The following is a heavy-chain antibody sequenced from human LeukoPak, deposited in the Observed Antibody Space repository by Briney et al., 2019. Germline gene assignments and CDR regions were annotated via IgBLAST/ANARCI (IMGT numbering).Heavy chain of an antibody. Sequence: PSETLSLTCTVSGGSISSYYWSWIRQPPGKGLEWIGYIYYSGSTNYSPSLKSRVTISVDTSKNQFSLKLNSVTAADTAVYYCARERSSSWYRGEFDYWGQGTLVTVSS. CDR1: GGSISSYY. J-gene: IGHJ4*02. V-gene: IGHV4-59*01. D-gene: IGHD6-13*01. CDR3: ARERSSSWYRGEFDY. CDR2: IYYSGST.